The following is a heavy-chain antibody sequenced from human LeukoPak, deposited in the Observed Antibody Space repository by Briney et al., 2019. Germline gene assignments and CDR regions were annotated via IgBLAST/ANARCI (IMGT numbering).Heavy chain of an antibody. CDR1: GFIFSSYA. Sequence: GGSLRPSCAASGFIFSSYAMHWVRQAPGKGLXXVALIWYDGSNKYYADSLKGRFTISRDNSKNTLYLQMNSLRAEDTAVYYCAKDRSSSWSLDYWGQGTLVTVSS. CDR2: IWYDGSNK. D-gene: IGHD6-13*01. CDR3: AKDRSSSWSLDY. J-gene: IGHJ4*02. V-gene: IGHV3-30*02.